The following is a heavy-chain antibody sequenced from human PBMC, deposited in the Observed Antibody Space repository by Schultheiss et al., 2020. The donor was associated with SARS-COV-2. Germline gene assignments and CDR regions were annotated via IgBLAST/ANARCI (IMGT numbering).Heavy chain of an antibody. CDR1: GFTFSSYG. CDR3: AKDPPVPVLRFLEWDNWFDP. D-gene: IGHD3-3*01. Sequence: GESLKISCAASGFTFSSYGMHWVRQAPGKGLEWVAVISYDGSNKYYADSVKGRFTISRDNSKNTLYLQMNSLRAEDTAVYYCAKDPPVPVLRFLEWDNWFDPWGQGTLVTVSS. CDR2: ISYDGSNK. J-gene: IGHJ5*02. V-gene: IGHV3-30*18.